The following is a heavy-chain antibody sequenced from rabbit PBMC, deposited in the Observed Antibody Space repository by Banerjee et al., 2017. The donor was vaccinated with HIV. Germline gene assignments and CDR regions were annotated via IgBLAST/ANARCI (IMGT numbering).Heavy chain of an antibody. CDR2: INSSSGNT. V-gene: IGHV1S45*01. Sequence: QEQLEESGGDLVKPEGSLTLTCTASGFSFSNKYVMCWVRQAPGKGLEWIACINSSSGNTVYASWAKGRFTISKTSSTTVTLQMTSLTAADTATYFCARGGVGSTGYTYAFDPWGPGTLVTVS. D-gene: IGHD1-1*01. CDR1: GFSFSNKYV. CDR3: ARGGVGSTGYTYAFDP. J-gene: IGHJ2*01.